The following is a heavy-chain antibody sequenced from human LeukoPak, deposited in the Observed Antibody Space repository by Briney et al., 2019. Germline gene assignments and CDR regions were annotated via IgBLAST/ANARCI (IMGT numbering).Heavy chain of an antibody. D-gene: IGHD5-18*01. CDR2: IKQDGSEK. J-gene: IGHJ6*03. CDR1: GFTFSSYW. CDR3: AREGADSYGQGAKNYYYYMDV. Sequence: GGSLRLSCAASGFTFSSYWMSWVRQAPGKGLEWVANIKQDGSEKYYVDSVKGRFTISRDSAKNSLYLQMNSLRAEDTAVYYCAREGADSYGQGAKNYYYYMDVWGKGTTVTVSS. V-gene: IGHV3-7*01.